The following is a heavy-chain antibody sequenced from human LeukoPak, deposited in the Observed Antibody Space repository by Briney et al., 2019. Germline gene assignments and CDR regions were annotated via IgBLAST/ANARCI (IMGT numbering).Heavy chain of an antibody. CDR2: ISGSGGST. CDR3: AKDLGYCSSTSCYTTPFDY. J-gene: IGHJ4*02. D-gene: IGHD2-2*02. CDR1: GFTFSSYA. V-gene: IGHV3-23*01. Sequence: PGGSLRLSCAASGFTFSSYAMSWVRQAPGKGLEWVSAISGSGGSTYYADSVKGRFTISRGNSKNTLYLQMNSLRAEDTAVYYCAKDLGYCSSTSCYTTPFDYWGQGTLVTVSS.